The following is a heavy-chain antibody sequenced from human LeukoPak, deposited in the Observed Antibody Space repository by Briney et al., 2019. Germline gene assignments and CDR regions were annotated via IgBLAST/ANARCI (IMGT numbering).Heavy chain of an antibody. D-gene: IGHD2-2*01. V-gene: IGHV3-30*02. Sequence: GGSLRLSCAASGFTFSSYGMHWVRQAPGKGLEWVAFIRYDGSNKYYADSVKGRFTISRDNSKNTLHLQMNSLRAEDTAVYYCAKEGYQLPWEHYFDYWGQGTLVTVSS. CDR2: IRYDGSNK. CDR1: GFTFSSYG. CDR3: AKEGYQLPWEHYFDY. J-gene: IGHJ4*02.